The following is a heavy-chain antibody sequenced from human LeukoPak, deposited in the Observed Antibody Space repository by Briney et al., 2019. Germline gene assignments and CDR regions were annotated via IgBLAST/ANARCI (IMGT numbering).Heavy chain of an antibody. V-gene: IGHV3-48*04. CDR1: GFTFSSYS. CDR2: ISSSSSTI. CDR3: AKDQATVFGYFTY. Sequence: PGGSLRLSCAASGFTFSSYSMNWVRQAPGKGLEWVSYISSSSSTIYYADSVKGRFTISRDNAKNSLYLQMNSLRAEDTAVYYCAKDQATVFGYFTYWGQGTLVTVSS. J-gene: IGHJ4*02. D-gene: IGHD3-3*01.